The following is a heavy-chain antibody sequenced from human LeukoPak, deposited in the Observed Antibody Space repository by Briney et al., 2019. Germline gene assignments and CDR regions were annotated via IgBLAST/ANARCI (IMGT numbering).Heavy chain of an antibody. J-gene: IGHJ4*02. V-gene: IGHV3-20*04. D-gene: IGHD5-18*01. CDR1: GFTFDDYG. Sequence: GGSLRPSCAASGFTFDDYGMSWVRQAPGKGLEWVSGISWNGGSTGYADSVKGRFTISRDNAKNSLYLQMNNLRAEDTAVYYCARGGDNYGYIFDYWGQGTLVTVSS. CDR2: ISWNGGST. CDR3: ARGGDNYGYIFDY.